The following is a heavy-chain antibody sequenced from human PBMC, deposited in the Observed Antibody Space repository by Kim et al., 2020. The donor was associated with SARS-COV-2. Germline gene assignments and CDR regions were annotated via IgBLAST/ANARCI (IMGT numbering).Heavy chain of an antibody. CDR3: ARGYYGSSDY. Sequence: THDNPSLKSRVTISVDPSKNQFSLKLSSVTAADTAVYYCARGYYGSSDYWGQGTLVTVSS. J-gene: IGHJ4*02. CDR2: T. D-gene: IGHD3-10*01. V-gene: IGHV4-59*09.